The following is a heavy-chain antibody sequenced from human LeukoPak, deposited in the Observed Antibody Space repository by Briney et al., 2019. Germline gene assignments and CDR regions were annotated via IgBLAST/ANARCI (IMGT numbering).Heavy chain of an antibody. CDR2: MNPNSGNT. CDR3: ARPGSGDYYLFGYYGMDV. V-gene: IGHV1-8*01. J-gene: IGHJ6*02. Sequence: ASVKVSCKASGYTFTSYDINWVRQATGQGLEWMGWMNPNSGNTGYAQKFQGRVTMTRNTSISTAYMELSSLRSEDTAVYYCARPGSGDYYLFGYYGMDVWGQGTTVTVSS. CDR1: GYTFTSYD. D-gene: IGHD4-17*01.